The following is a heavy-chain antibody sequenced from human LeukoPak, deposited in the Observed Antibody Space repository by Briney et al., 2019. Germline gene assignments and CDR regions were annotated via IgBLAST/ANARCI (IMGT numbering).Heavy chain of an antibody. V-gene: IGHV1-18*01. CDR1: SYTFTSYG. CDR2: ISAYNGNT. CDR3: ARDQDGDYVGDAFDI. D-gene: IGHD4-17*01. J-gene: IGHJ3*02. Sequence: GASVKVSCKASSYTFTSYGISWVRQAPGQGLEWMGWISAYNGNTNYAQKLQGRVTMTTDTSTSTAYMELRSLRSDDTAVYYCARDQDGDYVGDAFDIWGQGTMVTVSS.